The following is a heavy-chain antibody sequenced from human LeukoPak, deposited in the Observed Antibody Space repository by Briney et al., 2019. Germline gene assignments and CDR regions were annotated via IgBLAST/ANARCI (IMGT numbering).Heavy chain of an antibody. Sequence: SSETLSLTCTVSGGSISSGGYYWSWIRQHPGKGLEWIGYIYYSGSTYYNPSLKSRVTISVDTSKNQFSLKLSSVTAADTAVYYCAREGHSSGWYYYGMDVWGQGTTVTVSS. D-gene: IGHD6-19*01. CDR2: IYYSGST. J-gene: IGHJ6*02. CDR3: AREGHSSGWYYYGMDV. V-gene: IGHV4-31*03. CDR1: GGSISSGGYY.